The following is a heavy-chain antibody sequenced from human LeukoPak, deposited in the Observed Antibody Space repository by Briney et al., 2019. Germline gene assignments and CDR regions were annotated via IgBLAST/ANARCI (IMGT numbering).Heavy chain of an antibody. CDR3: ARAPSYSGSYYADY. V-gene: IGHV4-59*01. D-gene: IGHD1-26*01. J-gene: IGHJ4*02. CDR2: FYYSGST. CDR1: GGSISSYY. Sequence: SETLSLTCTVSGGSISSYYWSWIRQPPGKGLEWIGYFYYSGSTNYNPSLKSRVTISVDTSKNQFSLKLSSVTTADTAVYYCARAPSYSGSYYADYWGQGTLVTVSS.